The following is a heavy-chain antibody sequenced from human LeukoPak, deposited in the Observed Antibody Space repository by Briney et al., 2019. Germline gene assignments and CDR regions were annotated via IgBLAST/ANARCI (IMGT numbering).Heavy chain of an antibody. J-gene: IGHJ5*02. Sequence: GGSLRLSCAASGFTVSGNYMSWVRQAPGKGPECVAVIYSGGDTYYADSVKGRFTISRDKPKNTLYLQMNSLRAEDTAVYYCARDWDDGRAERPAWGQGTLVTVSS. CDR3: ARDWDDGRAERPA. V-gene: IGHV3-53*01. D-gene: IGHD3-22*01. CDR2: IYSGGDT. CDR1: GFTVSGNY.